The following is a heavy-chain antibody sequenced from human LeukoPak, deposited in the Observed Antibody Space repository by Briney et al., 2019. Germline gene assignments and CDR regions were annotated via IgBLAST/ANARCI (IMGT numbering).Heavy chain of an antibody. Sequence: TGGSLRLSCAASGFTFSSYEMNWVRQAPGKGLEWVSYISSSGSTIYYADSVKGRFTVSRDNAKNSLYLQMNSLRAEDTAVYYCARGYSRDAFDIWGQGTMLTVSS. D-gene: IGHD3-10*01. V-gene: IGHV3-48*03. J-gene: IGHJ3*02. CDR2: ISSSGSTI. CDR1: GFTFSSYE. CDR3: ARGYSRDAFDI.